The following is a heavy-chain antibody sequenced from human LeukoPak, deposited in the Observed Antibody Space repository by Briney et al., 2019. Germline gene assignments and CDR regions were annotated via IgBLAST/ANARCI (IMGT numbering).Heavy chain of an antibody. J-gene: IGHJ5*02. D-gene: IGHD3-22*01. CDR2: INSDGSST. Sequence: GGSLRLSCAAFGFTFSSYWMHWVRQDPGKGLVWVSRINSDGSSTNYADSVKGRFTISRDNAKNTLYLQMNSLRVEDTAVYYCTRSTSGYFIDPWGQGTLVTVSS. CDR3: TRSTSGYFIDP. V-gene: IGHV3-74*01. CDR1: GFTFSSYW.